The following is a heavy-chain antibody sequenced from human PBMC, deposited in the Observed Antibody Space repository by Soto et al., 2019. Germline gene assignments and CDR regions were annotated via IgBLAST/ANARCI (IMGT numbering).Heavy chain of an antibody. CDR1: GYTFTSYA. D-gene: IGHD1-20*01. V-gene: IGHV1-3*01. CDR2: INAGNGNT. CDR3: ARGITLPTALDY. J-gene: IGHJ4*02. Sequence: ASVKVSCKASGYTFTSYAMHWVRQAPGQRLEWMGWINAGNGNTKYSQKFQGRVTITRDTSASTAYMELSSLRSEDTAVYYCARGITLPTALDYWGQGTLVTVSS.